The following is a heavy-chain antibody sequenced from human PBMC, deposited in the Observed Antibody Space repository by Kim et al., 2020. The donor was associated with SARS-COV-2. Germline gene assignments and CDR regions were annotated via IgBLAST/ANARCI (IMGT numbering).Heavy chain of an antibody. Sequence: GGSLRLSCAASGFTFSSYAMHWVRQAPGKGLEWVAVISYDGSNKYYADSVKGRFTISRDNSKNTLYLQMNSLRAEDTAVYYFARAGSGDYYGSGSYYNPLDYWGQGTLVTVSS. CDR3: ARAGSGDYYGSGSYYNPLDY. J-gene: IGHJ4*02. CDR2: ISYDGSNK. CDR1: GFTFSSYA. D-gene: IGHD3-10*01. V-gene: IGHV3-30*04.